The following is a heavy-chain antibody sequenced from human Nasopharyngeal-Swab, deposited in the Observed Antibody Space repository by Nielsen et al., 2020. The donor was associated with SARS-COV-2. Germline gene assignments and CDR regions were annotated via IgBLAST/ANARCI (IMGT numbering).Heavy chain of an antibody. CDR2: INPGGDVI. V-gene: IGHV3-11*01. Sequence: GGSLRLSCAASGFTVSGYYISWIRKAPGKGLEWIAYINPGGDVIAYADSVQGRFSISRASATNSVYLQMKSLRTDDTAVYFCARKVALDIWGQGAVVTVSS. CDR1: GFTVSGYY. J-gene: IGHJ3*02. CDR3: ARKVALDI.